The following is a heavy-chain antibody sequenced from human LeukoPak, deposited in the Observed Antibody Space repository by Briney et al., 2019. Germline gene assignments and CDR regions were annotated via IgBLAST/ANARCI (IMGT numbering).Heavy chain of an antibody. J-gene: IGHJ3*02. CDR2: LNTSDGTT. V-gene: IGHV1-46*01. Sequence: ASLKVSCKASGYRFTNYYIQWVRQAPGQGLEWIGELNTSDGTTTFAQNFQGRVTMTRDTSTSTVYMDLSSLRSEDTAIYYCARLSMKVLLMDDGFDIWGQGTRVTVSS. CDR3: ARLSMKVLLMDDGFDI. D-gene: IGHD2/OR15-2a*01. CDR1: GYRFTNYY.